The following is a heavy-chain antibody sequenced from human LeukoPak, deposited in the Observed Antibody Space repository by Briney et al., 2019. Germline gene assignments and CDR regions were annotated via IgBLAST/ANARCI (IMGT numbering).Heavy chain of an antibody. CDR1: GYSISSGYY. V-gene: IGHV4-38-2*02. J-gene: IGHJ5*02. CDR3: ARGYSSGWYGAGGWFDP. D-gene: IGHD6-19*01. CDR2: IYYSGST. Sequence: SQTLSLTCTVSGYSISSGYYWSWIRQPPGKGLEWIGYIYYSGSTNYNPSLKSRVTISVDTSKNQFSLKLSSVTAADTAVYYCARGYSSGWYGAGGWFDPWGQGTLVTVSS.